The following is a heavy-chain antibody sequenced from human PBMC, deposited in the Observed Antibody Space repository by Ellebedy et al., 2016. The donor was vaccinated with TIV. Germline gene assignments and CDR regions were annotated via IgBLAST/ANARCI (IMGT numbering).Heavy chain of an antibody. D-gene: IGHD2-2*01. Sequence: GSLRLSXAASGSTVSSNYMSWVRQPPGKGLEWIGEINHSGSTNYNLSLKSRVTISVDTSKNQFSLKLSSVTAADTAVYYCARHICSSTSCPFDYWGQGTLVTVSS. J-gene: IGHJ4*02. CDR2: INHSGST. CDR1: GSTVSSNY. V-gene: IGHV4-34*01. CDR3: ARHICSSTSCPFDY.